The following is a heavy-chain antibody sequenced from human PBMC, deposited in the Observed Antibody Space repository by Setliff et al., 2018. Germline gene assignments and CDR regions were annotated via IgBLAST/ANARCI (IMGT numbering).Heavy chain of an antibody. CDR1: GFTFSSYS. CDR3: AREVWKDAFSDYFDY. J-gene: IGHJ4*02. CDR2: ISSSSSSI. Sequence: PGGSLRLSCATSGFTFSSYSMNWVRQAPGKGLEWVSYISSSSSSIYYADSVKGRFTISRDDANSSLYLQMNSLRAEDTAVYYCAREVWKDAFSDYFDYWGQGTLVTVSS. D-gene: IGHD1-1*01. V-gene: IGHV3-48*04.